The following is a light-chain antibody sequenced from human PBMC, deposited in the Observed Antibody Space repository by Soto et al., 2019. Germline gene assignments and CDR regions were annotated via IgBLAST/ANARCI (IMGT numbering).Light chain of an antibody. J-gene: IGKJ3*01. CDR1: QSVSSSY. CDR3: QQYGGSPPFT. V-gene: IGKV3-20*01. Sequence: EIVLTQSPGTLSLSPGERATLSCRASQSVSSSYLAWYQQKPGQAPGLLISGASSRATGIPDRFSGSGSGTDFTLTISRLESEDFAVYYCQQYGGSPPFTFGPGTKVDIK. CDR2: GAS.